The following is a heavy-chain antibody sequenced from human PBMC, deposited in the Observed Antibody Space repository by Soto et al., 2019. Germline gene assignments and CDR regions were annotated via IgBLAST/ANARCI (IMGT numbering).Heavy chain of an antibody. Sequence: GGSLRLSCAASGFTFNNFGMHWVRQAPGKGLEWVAVTSLDGSNKYYADSVKGRFTISRDNSKNTLYLQMNSLRAEDTAVYYCAKGEYYYGSGSPYYAMDVWGQGTTVTVSS. D-gene: IGHD3-10*01. V-gene: IGHV3-30*18. CDR3: AKGEYYYGSGSPYYAMDV. J-gene: IGHJ6*02. CDR1: GFTFNNFG. CDR2: TSLDGSNK.